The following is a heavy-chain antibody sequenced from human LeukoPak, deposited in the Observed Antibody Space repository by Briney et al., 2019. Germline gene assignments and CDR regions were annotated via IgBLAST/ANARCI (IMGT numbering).Heavy chain of an antibody. CDR1: GFTFSSYA. D-gene: IGHD5-24*01. CDR3: ARESWGYERDGCNEIDY. J-gene: IGHJ4*02. Sequence: GGSLRLSCAASGFTFSSYAMSWVRQAPGKGLEWVSAISGSGGSTYYADSVKGRFTISRDNSKNTLYLQMNSLRAEDTAVYYCARESWGYERDGCNEIDYWGQGTLVTVSS. CDR2: ISGSGGST. V-gene: IGHV3-23*01.